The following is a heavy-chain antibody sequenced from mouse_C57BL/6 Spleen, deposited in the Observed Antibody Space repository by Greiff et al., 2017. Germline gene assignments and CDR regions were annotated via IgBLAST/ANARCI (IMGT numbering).Heavy chain of an antibody. Sequence: VQLQQPGTELVKPGASVKLSCKASGYTFTSYWMHWVKQRPGQGLEWIGNINPSNGGTNYNEKFKSKATLTVDKSSSTAYMQLSSLTSEDSAVYYCARYRAYDYDAMDYWGQGTSVTVSS. CDR1: GYTFTSYW. J-gene: IGHJ4*01. CDR3: ARYRAYDYDAMDY. CDR2: INPSNGGT. V-gene: IGHV1-53*01. D-gene: IGHD6-5*01.